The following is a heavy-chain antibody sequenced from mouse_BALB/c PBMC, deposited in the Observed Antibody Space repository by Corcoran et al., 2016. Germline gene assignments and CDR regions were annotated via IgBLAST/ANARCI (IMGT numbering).Heavy chain of an antibody. CDR2: INTYTGEP. V-gene: IGHV9-3-1*01. J-gene: IGHJ4*01. Sequence: QIQLVQSGPELKKPGETVKISCKASGYTFTNYGMNWVKQAPGKGLKWMGWINTYTGEPTYADDFKGRFAFSLETSASTAYLQINNLKNEDTATYFCARGAYYGNYVGPYAMDYWGQGTSVTVSS. D-gene: IGHD2-1*01. CDR3: ARGAYYGNYVGPYAMDY. CDR1: GYTFTNYG.